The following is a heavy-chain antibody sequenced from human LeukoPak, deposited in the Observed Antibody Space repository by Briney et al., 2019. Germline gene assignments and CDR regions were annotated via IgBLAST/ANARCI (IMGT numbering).Heavy chain of an antibody. V-gene: IGHV3-11*03. J-gene: IGHJ4*02. D-gene: IGHD5-18*01. CDR3: ARGGYSYVFDY. Sequence: GGSLRLSCAASGFTFSDYYMSWIRQAPGKGLEWVSYISSSSSYTDYADSVKGRFTISRDNAKNSLYLQMNSLRAEDTAVYYCARGGYSYVFDYWGQGTMVTVSS. CDR1: GFTFSDYY. CDR2: ISSSSSYT.